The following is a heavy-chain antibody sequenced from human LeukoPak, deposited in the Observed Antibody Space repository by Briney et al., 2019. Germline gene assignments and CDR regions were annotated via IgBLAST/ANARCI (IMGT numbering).Heavy chain of an antibody. V-gene: IGHV3-23*01. Sequence: HPGGSLRLSCAASGFTFSSYAMTWVRQTPAKGLEWVSTISGSGEYTYYPDSVKGRFTISRDNSKNTLYLQLNSLRAEDTALYYCAKYYAIGVSAILSPWGQGTLVTVSS. CDR1: GFTFSSYA. CDR3: AKYYAIGVSAILSP. CDR2: ISGSGEYT. D-gene: IGHD2-8*01. J-gene: IGHJ5*02.